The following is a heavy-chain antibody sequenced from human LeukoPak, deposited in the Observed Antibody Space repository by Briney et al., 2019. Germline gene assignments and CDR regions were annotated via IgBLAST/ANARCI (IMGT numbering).Heavy chain of an antibody. Sequence: GGSLRLSCAAARFIFSKYWMSWVRQAPGKGLQWVANRKHDGSEKYDVDSLRGRWGRFTISRDNAKNSLYLEINNLKGEDTAVYYCARDGPSEVGGPRAFDIWGQGTKVTVSS. CDR3: ARDGPSEVGGPRAFDI. V-gene: IGHV3-7*01. D-gene: IGHD3-16*01. CDR2: RKHDGSEK. CDR1: RFIFSKYW. J-gene: IGHJ3*02.